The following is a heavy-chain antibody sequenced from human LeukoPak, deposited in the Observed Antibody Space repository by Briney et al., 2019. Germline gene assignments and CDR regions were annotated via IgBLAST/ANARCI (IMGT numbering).Heavy chain of an antibody. CDR1: GYTFSNYY. Sequence: ASVKVSCKASGYTFSNYYLHWVRQAPGQGLEWMGLINPTAGNTYYAQRFQGRVTMTRNTSTSTVYMELSSLRSEDTAVYYCARGRLRGVVRGVSDYWGQGTLVTVSS. D-gene: IGHD3-10*01. CDR3: ARGRLRGVVRGVSDY. J-gene: IGHJ4*02. CDR2: INPTAGNT. V-gene: IGHV1-46*01.